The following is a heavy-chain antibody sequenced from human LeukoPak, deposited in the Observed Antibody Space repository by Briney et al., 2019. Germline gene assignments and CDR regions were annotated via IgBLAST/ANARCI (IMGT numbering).Heavy chain of an antibody. CDR2: IIGSGGRT. J-gene: IGHJ4*02. CDR1: GFTFSSYA. CDR3: AKVISSSCGIGGY. Sequence: GGSLRLSCAASGFTFSSYAMSWVRQAPGKGLEWVSTIIGSGGRTYYADSVKGRFTISRDNSKNTLYLQMNSLGAEDTAVYYCAKVISSSCGIGGYWGQGTLVTVSS. V-gene: IGHV3-23*01. D-gene: IGHD6-13*01.